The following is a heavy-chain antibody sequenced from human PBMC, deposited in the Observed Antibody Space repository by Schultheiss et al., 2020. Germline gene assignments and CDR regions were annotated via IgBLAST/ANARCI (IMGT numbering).Heavy chain of an antibody. CDR2: IYWDNDK. CDR3: AHRQMVAGHVQH. CDR1: GFSLSTSGMS. Sequence: SGPTLVKPTQTLTLTCTFSGFSLSTSGMSVGWIRQPPGKALEWLALIYWDNDKRYSPSLKSRLTITKDSSKNQVVLTMTSMDPVDTATYYCAHRQMVAGHVQHWGQGTLVTVSS. J-gene: IGHJ1*01. D-gene: IGHD3-10*01. V-gene: IGHV2-5*02.